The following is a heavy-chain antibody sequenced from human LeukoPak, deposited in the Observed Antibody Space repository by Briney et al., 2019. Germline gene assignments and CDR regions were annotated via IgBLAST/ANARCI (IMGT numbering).Heavy chain of an antibody. D-gene: IGHD2-21*02. CDR3: AQVLLVVTAEHS. J-gene: IGHJ4*02. V-gene: IGHV1-69*04. CDR1: GGTFSSYA. Sequence: SSVKVSCKASGGTFSSYAISWVRQAPGQGLEWMGRIIPILGIANYAQKFQGRVTITADKSTSTAYMELSSLRSEDTAVYYCAQVLLVVTAEHSWGQGTLVTVSS. CDR2: IIPILGIA.